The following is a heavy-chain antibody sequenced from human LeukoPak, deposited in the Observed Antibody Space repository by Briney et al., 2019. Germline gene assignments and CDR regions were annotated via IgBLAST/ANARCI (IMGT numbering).Heavy chain of an antibody. CDR2: IYYSGST. Sequence: SETLSLTCTVSGVSISSSSYYWGWIRQTPGKGLEWIGSIYYSGSTYYNPSLKSRVTISVDTSKNQFSLKLSSVTAADTAVYYCASGTMVDYWGQGTLVTVSS. D-gene: IGHD1-7*01. CDR1: GVSISSSSYY. J-gene: IGHJ4*02. V-gene: IGHV4-39*07. CDR3: ASGTMVDY.